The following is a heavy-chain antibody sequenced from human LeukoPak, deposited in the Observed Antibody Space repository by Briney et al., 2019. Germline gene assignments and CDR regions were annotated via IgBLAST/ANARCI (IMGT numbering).Heavy chain of an antibody. Sequence: PSETLSLTCTVSGGSISSSSYYWGWIRQPPGKGLEWIGEINHSGSTNYNPSLKSRVTISVDTSKNQFSLKLSSVTAADTAVYYCARAESHSSSWIGDLKYYFDYWGQGTLVTVSS. D-gene: IGHD6-13*01. V-gene: IGHV4-39*07. CDR3: ARAESHSSSWIGDLKYYFDY. CDR2: INHSGST. CDR1: GGSISSSSYY. J-gene: IGHJ4*02.